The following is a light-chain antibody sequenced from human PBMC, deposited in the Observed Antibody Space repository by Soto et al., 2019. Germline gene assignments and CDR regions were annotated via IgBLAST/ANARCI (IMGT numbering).Light chain of an antibody. CDR2: EDS. CDR3: YSYAGSSIYV. J-gene: IGLJ1*01. CDR1: TSDVGSYSL. V-gene: IGLV2-23*01. Sequence: QSALTQPASVSGSPGQSITMSCTGTTSDVGSYSLLSWYQQHPGKAPKLMIYEDSKRPSGVSNRFSGSKSGNTASLTTSGLQAEDEADYYCYSYAGSSIYVFGTGTKVTVL.